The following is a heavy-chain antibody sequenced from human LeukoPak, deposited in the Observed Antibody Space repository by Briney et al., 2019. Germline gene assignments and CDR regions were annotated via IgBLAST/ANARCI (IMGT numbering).Heavy chain of an antibody. V-gene: IGHV4-38-2*02. CDR1: GYSISSGYY. Sequence: SETLSLTCTVSGYSISSGYYWGWIRQPPGKGLEWIGSIYHSGSTYYNPSLKSRVTISVDTSKNQFSLKLSSVTATDTAVYYCARRVVRGVITLWGQGTLVTVSS. D-gene: IGHD3-10*01. CDR3: ARRVVRGVITL. CDR2: IYHSGST. J-gene: IGHJ4*02.